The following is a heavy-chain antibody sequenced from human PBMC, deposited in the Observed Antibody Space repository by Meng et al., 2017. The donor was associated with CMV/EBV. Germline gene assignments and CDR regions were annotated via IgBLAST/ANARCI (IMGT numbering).Heavy chain of an antibody. V-gene: IGHV1-18*01. D-gene: IGHD1-26*01. CDR3: ARDDLKYSGSYSTDY. CDR2: ISAYNGNT. Sequence: ASVKVSCKASGYTFTSYGFSWVRQAPGQGLEWMGWISAYNGNTNYAQKLQGRVTMTTDTSTSTAYMELRSLRSDDTAVYYCARDDLKYSGSYSTDYWGQGTLVTVSS. J-gene: IGHJ4*02. CDR1: GYTFTSYG.